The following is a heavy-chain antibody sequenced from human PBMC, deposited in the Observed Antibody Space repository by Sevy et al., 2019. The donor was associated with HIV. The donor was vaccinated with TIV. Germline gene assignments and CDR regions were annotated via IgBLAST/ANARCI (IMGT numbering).Heavy chain of an antibody. D-gene: IGHD3-16*01. CDR3: ARDNYDSGRFDY. Sequence: SETLSLTCTVSSVSISSGGYYWSWIRQHPGKGLEWIGYVSYSGSTYYNPSLKSRVTISVDTSKNLFSLRLSSVTAADTAVYYCARDNYDSGRFDYWGQGTLVTVSS. J-gene: IGHJ4*02. CDR1: SVSISSGGYY. CDR2: VSYSGST. V-gene: IGHV4-31*03.